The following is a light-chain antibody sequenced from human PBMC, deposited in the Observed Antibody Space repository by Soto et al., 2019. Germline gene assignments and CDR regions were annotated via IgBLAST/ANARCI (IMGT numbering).Light chain of an antibody. V-gene: IGLV2-14*01. J-gene: IGLJ3*02. CDR1: SSDVGGSNH. CDR3: SSYATSSTLVL. Sequence: QSALTQPASVSGSPGQSITISCTGTSSDVGGSNHVSWYQQHPGKAPQLMMFDVSTRPSGVANRFSGSKSGNTASLTISGRQAEDEADYYCSSYATSSTLVLLGGGTKLTVL. CDR2: DVS.